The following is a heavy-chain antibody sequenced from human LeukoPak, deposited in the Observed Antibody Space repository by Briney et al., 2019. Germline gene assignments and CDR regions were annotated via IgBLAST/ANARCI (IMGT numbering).Heavy chain of an antibody. CDR1: GFTFSSYG. CDR3: AKDSPRTAMVIDY. J-gene: IGHJ4*02. Sequence: GGSLRLSCAASGFTFSSYGMHGVRQAPGKGLEWVAVISYDGSNKYYADSVKGRFTISRDNSKNTLYLQMNSLRAEDTAVYYCAKDSPRTAMVIDYWGQGTLVTVSS. V-gene: IGHV3-30*18. D-gene: IGHD5-18*01. CDR2: ISYDGSNK.